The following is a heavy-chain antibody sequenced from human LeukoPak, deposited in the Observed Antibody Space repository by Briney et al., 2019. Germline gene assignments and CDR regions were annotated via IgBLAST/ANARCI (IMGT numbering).Heavy chain of an antibody. V-gene: IGHV1-69*13. CDR3: ARETIQLERRNWFDP. Sequence: SVKVSCKASGGTFSSYAISWVRQAPGQGLEWMGGIIPIFGTANYAQKFQGRVTITAGESTSTAYMELSSLRSEDTAVYYCARETIQLERRNWFDPWGQGTLVTVSS. CDR1: GGTFSSYA. CDR2: IIPIFGTA. J-gene: IGHJ5*02. D-gene: IGHD1-1*01.